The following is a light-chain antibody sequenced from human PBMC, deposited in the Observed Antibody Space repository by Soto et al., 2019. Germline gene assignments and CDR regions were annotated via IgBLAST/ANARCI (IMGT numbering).Light chain of an antibody. J-gene: IGKJ4*01. CDR1: QSVSSS. CDR2: DAS. CDR3: QQRSNWPLS. V-gene: IGKV3-11*01. Sequence: PGERATLSCRASQSVSSSLAWYQQKPAQAPRLLIYDASNRATGIPARFSGSGSETDFNLTVSSLEPEDFAVYYRQQRSNWPLSFGGGTKVEIK.